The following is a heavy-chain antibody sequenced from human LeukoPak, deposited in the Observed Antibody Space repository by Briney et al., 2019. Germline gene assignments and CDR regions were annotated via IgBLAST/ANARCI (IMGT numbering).Heavy chain of an antibody. Sequence: SVKVSCKASGFTFTSSAMQWVRQARGQRLEWIGWIVVGSGNTNYAQKFQERVTITRDMSTSTAYMELSSLRSEDTAVYYCAAPTRSSGNYFNLDYWGQGTLVTVSS. D-gene: IGHD3-22*01. CDR3: AAPTRSSGNYFNLDY. CDR1: GFTFTSSA. J-gene: IGHJ4*02. CDR2: IVVGSGNT. V-gene: IGHV1-58*02.